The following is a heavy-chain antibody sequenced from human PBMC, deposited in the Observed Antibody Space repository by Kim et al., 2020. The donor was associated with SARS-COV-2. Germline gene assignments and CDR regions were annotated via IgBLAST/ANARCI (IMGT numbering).Heavy chain of an antibody. V-gene: IGHV3-15*01. CDR2: IKSKTDGETS. CDR3: TTRMVLRATPRWGFDY. CDR1: GLTFSRVW. Sequence: GGSLRLSCEVSGLTFSRVWMSWVRQAPGKGLEWVGRIKSKTDGETSDYAAPVKGRFTISRDDSKTTVYLQMNSLKTEGTAMYYCTTRMVLRATPRWGFDYWGQGTLVTVSS. D-gene: IGHD3-10*01. J-gene: IGHJ4*02.